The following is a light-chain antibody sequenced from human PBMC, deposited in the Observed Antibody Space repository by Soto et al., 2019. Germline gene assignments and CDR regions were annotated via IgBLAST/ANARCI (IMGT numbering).Light chain of an antibody. CDR1: QSISSW. V-gene: IGKV1-5*03. Sequence: DIQMTQSPSTLSASVGDRVTITCRASQSISSWLAWYQQKPGKAPKLLIYKASSLESGVTSRFSGSGSGTEFSLTISSLQPDDFAIYYCQEYNSYSWTFGQGTQVEIK. CDR2: KAS. J-gene: IGKJ1*01. CDR3: QEYNSYSWT.